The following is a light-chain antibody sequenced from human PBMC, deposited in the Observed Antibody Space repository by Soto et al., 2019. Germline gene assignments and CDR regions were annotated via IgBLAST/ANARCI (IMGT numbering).Light chain of an antibody. CDR2: DVS. Sequence: QSALTQPASVSGSPGQSITISCTGTSSDVGGYNYVSWCQHHPGKAPKLMISDVSYRPSGVSNRFSGSKSGNTASLTISGLPGEEGADYYCSSNTSSGTLVFGGGTKLTVL. CDR1: SSDVGGYNY. V-gene: IGLV2-14*03. CDR3: SSNTSSGTLV. J-gene: IGLJ3*02.